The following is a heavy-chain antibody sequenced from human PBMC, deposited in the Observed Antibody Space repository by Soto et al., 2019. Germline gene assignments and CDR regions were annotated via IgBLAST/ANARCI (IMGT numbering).Heavy chain of an antibody. J-gene: IGHJ6*02. Sequence: EVQLLESGGGLVQPGGSLRLSCAASGFTFSSYAMSWVRQAPGKGLEWVSAISGSGGSTYYADSVKGRFTISRDNSKNTLYLQMNSLRAEDTAVYYCAKDSGGLWFGDQIFTGGMDVWGQGTTVTVSS. CDR2: ISGSGGST. CDR1: GFTFSSYA. CDR3: AKDSGGLWFGDQIFTGGMDV. V-gene: IGHV3-23*01. D-gene: IGHD3-10*01.